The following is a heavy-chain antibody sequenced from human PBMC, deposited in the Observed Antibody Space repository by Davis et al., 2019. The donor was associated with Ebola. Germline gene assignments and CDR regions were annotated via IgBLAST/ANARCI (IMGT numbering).Heavy chain of an antibody. CDR3: ARDHGSGWYDS. D-gene: IGHD6-19*01. CDR1: GFTVSSNY. J-gene: IGHJ6*02. V-gene: IGHV3-53*01. CDR2: IYSGGST. Sequence: GGSLRLSCAASGFTVSSNYMSWVRQAPGKGLEWVSVIYSGGSTYYADSVKGRFTISRDNSKNTRYLQMNSLRAEDTAVYYCARDHGSGWYDSWGQGTTVTVSS.